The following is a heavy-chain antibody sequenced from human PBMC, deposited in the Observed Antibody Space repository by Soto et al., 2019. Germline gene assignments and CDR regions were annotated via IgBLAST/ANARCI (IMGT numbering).Heavy chain of an antibody. Sequence: EVQLLESGGGLVQPGGSLRLSCAASGFTFSSYAMSWARQAPGKGLEWVSAISGSGGSTYYADSVKGRFTISRDNSKNTLYLQMNSLRAEDTDVYYCAKDEYSSGWGYWGQGTLVTVSS. D-gene: IGHD6-19*01. CDR1: GFTFSSYA. J-gene: IGHJ4*02. CDR2: ISGSGGST. V-gene: IGHV3-23*01. CDR3: AKDEYSSGWGY.